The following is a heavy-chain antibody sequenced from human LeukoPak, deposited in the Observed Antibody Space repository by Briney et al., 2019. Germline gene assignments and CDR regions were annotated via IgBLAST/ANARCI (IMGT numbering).Heavy chain of an antibody. CDR2: INPSSGST. Sequence: ASVTVSCKASGYTFTSYFMHWVRQAPGQGLEWMGIINPSSGSTSYAQKFQGRVTMTRDTSTSTVYMELSSLRSEDTAVYYCARTAGRTFDYWGQGTLVTVSS. CDR3: ARTAGRTFDY. CDR1: GYTFTSYF. D-gene: IGHD6-6*01. V-gene: IGHV1-46*01. J-gene: IGHJ4*02.